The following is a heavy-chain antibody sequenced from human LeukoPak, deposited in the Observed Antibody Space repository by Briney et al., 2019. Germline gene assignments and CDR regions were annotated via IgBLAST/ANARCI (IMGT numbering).Heavy chain of an antibody. Sequence: SETLSLTCSVSGGSITSYYWSWIRQPPGKGLEWIGFIYYSANANYNPSLKSRVTISVDTSKNHLSLKLNSVTAADTAVYYCARVKAAAGTPPFDYWGQGTLVTVSS. V-gene: IGHV4-59*12. CDR2: IYYSANA. CDR1: GGSITSYY. CDR3: ARVKAAAGTPPFDY. D-gene: IGHD6-13*01. J-gene: IGHJ4*02.